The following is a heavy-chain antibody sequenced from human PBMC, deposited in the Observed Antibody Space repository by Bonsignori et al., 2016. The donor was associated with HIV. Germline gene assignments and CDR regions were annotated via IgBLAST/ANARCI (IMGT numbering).Heavy chain of an antibody. Sequence: QVPLVQSGAEVKKPGASMKISCKTSGYVFTTYYIHWVRQAPGQGLEWMGIINNSGDITNYSQNFRGRVTMTSDTSRSTVSMELSSLTSDDTATYYCAIHTGGTYHFDYWGQGTLV. CDR2: INNSGDIT. J-gene: IGHJ5*01. V-gene: IGHV1-46*01. CDR3: AIHTGGTYHFDY. CDR1: GYVFTTYY. D-gene: IGHD2-8*02.